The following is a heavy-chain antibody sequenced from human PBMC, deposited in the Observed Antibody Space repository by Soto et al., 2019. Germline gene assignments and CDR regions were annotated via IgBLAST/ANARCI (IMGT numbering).Heavy chain of an antibody. CDR1: GYTFTEYG. V-gene: IGHV1-18*01. CDR3: ARADYGDTKIYSFDH. CDR2: ISPYNGKT. J-gene: IGHJ4*02. Sequence: ASVKVSCKTSGYTFTEYGISWFRQAPGQGLEWMGWISPYNGKTNYIQEFQDRVTITTDTSSTTVYMDLRTLKSDDTAIYFCARADYGDTKIYSFDHWGQGALVTVSS. D-gene: IGHD4-17*01.